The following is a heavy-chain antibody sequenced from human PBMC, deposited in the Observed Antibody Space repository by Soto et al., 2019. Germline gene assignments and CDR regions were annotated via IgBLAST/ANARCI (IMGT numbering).Heavy chain of an antibody. CDR1: GFTFSSYW. D-gene: IGHD6-6*01. CDR3: AGDERGVWQLHNFDY. V-gene: IGHV3-7*04. Sequence: EVQLVESGGGLVQPGGSLRLSCAASGFTFSSYWMSWVRQAPGKGLEWVANIKQDGSEKYYVDSVKGRITISSDNAKTSLYLRMNSLRAEDTAVYYCAGDERGVWQLHNFDYWGQGTLVTVSS. CDR2: IKQDGSEK. J-gene: IGHJ4*02.